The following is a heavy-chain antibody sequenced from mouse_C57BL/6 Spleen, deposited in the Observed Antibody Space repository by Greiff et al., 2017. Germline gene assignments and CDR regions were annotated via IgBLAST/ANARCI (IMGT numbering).Heavy chain of an antibody. CDR3: TRSLFITTVVATRDWYFDV. D-gene: IGHD1-1*01. J-gene: IGHJ1*03. V-gene: IGHV1-5*01. Sequence: EVQLQQSGTVLARPGASVKMSCKTSGYTFTSYWMHWVKQRPGQGLEWIGAIYPGNSDTSYNQKFKGKAKLTAVTSASTAYMELSSLTNEDSAVYYCTRSLFITTVVATRDWYFDVWGTGTTVTVAS. CDR2: IYPGNSDT. CDR1: GYTFTSYW.